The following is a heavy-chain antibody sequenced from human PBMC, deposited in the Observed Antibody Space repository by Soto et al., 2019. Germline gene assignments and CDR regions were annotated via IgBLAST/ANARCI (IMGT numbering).Heavy chain of an antibody. V-gene: IGHV6-1*01. CDR1: GDSVSSNTAA. CDR2: TYYRSNWRH. D-gene: IGHD6-19*01. Sequence: QTLSLTCAISGDSVSSNTAAWNWIRSSPSRGLEWLGRTYYRSNWRHDYAVSVKSRITVNTDTPKNHFSLQLNSVTPDDTAVYYCARGVAGTGFDLWGQGTLVTVSS. CDR3: ARGVAGTGFDL. J-gene: IGHJ4*02.